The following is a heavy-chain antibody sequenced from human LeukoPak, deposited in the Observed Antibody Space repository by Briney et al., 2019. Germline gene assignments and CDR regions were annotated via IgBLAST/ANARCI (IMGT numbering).Heavy chain of an antibody. CDR3: LVTTFYY. V-gene: IGHV3-73*01. Sequence: QPGXSLRLSRAASGFTFSGSAMHWVRQASGKGLEWVGRTRSKANSYATAYAASVKGRFTISRDDSKNTAYLQMNSLKTEDTAVYYCLVTTFYYWGQGTLVTVSS. CDR2: TRSKANSYAT. CDR1: GFTFSGSA. D-gene: IGHD4-11*01. J-gene: IGHJ4*02.